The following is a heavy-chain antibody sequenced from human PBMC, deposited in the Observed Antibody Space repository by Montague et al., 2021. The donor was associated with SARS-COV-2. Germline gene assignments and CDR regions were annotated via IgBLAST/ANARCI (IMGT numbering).Heavy chain of an antibody. CDR1: GGSISSSTYY. J-gene: IGHJ4*02. CDR2: IYYSGST. Sequence: SETLSLTCTVSGGSISSSTYYWGWIRQPPGKGLEWIGSIYYSGSTYYNPPLKSRVTISVDTSKNQFSLKLSSVTAADTAVYYCARHGWGWLRLLRPFDYWGQGTLVTVSS. V-gene: IGHV4-39*01. CDR3: ARHGWGWLRLLRPFDY. D-gene: IGHD5-12*01.